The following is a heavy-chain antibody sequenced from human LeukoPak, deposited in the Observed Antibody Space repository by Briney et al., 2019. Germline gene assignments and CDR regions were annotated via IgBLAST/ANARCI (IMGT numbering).Heavy chain of an antibody. Sequence: GASVRVSCKASGYTFTSYDINWVRQATGQGLEWMGWMNPNSGNTGYAQKFQGRVTMTRNTSISTAYMELSSLRSEDTAVYYCARAQGIRYFDWIAWGQGTLVTVSS. V-gene: IGHV1-8*01. CDR2: MNPNSGNT. CDR1: GYTFTSYD. D-gene: IGHD3-9*01. CDR3: ARAQGIRYFDWIA. J-gene: IGHJ5*02.